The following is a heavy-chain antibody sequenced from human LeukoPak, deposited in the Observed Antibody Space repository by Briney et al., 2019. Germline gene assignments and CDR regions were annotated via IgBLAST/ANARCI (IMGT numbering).Heavy chain of an antibody. CDR1: GGSISSFY. D-gene: IGHD3-22*01. V-gene: IGHV4-59*01. Sequence: SETLSLTCTVSGGSISSFYWSWIRQPPGKGLEWIGYIYYSGSTNYNPSLKSRVTISVDTSKTDTAVYYCARVAMYYDNSGYLDYWGQGTLVTVSS. J-gene: IGHJ4*02. CDR2: IYYSGST. CDR3: LDY.